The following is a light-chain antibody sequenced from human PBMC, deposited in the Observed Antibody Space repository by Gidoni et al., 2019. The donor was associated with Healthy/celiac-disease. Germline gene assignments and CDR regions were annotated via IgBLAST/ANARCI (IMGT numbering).Light chain of an antibody. CDR3: GTWDSSRGV. CDR2: DNN. Sequence: QSVLTLPPSVSAAPGQKVTISGAGSRSNIGNNYVSWYQQLPGTAHKLLIYDNNKRPSGIPDRFSGSKSGTSATLGITGIQTGDEADYYCGTWDSSRGVFGTGTKVTVL. V-gene: IGLV1-51*01. J-gene: IGLJ1*01. CDR1: RSNIGNNY.